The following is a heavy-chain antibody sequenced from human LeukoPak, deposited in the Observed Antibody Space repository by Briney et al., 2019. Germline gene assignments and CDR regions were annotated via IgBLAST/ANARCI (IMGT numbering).Heavy chain of an antibody. V-gene: IGHV3-30*02. Sequence: GGSLRLSCAASGFTFSSYGMHWVRQAPGKGLEWVAFIRYDGSNKYYADSVKGRFTISRDNSKNTLYLQMNSLRAEDTAVYYCAKDREPAAASLILDYWGQGTLVTVSS. CDR1: GFTFSSYG. D-gene: IGHD6-13*01. CDR2: IRYDGSNK. J-gene: IGHJ4*02. CDR3: AKDREPAAASLILDY.